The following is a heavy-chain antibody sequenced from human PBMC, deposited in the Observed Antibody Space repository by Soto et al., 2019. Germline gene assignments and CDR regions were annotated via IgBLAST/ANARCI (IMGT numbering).Heavy chain of an antibody. J-gene: IGHJ4*02. V-gene: IGHV3-21*01. CDR2: ISSTTNYI. CDR3: ARESEDLTSNFDY. CDR1: GFTFTRYS. Sequence: EVQLVESGGGLVKPGGSLRLSCAASGFTFTRYSMNWVRQAPGKGVEWVSSISSTTNYIYYADFMKGRFTVSRDNAKNSVYLDMNSLSAEDTAVYYCARESEDLTSNFDYWGQGTLVTVSS.